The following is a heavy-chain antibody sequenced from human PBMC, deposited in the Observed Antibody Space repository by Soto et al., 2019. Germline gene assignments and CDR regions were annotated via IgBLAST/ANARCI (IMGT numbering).Heavy chain of an antibody. Sequence: EVQLLESGGGLVQPGGSLRLSCTASGFTFSSYAMSWVRQAPGQELEWVSTISGNSGKTNYAESVKGRFSISRDNSKNTVHLQLDSLRAEDTAVYFCAKLGFVLMELYYVHQWGHGTVVPVSS. D-gene: IGHD2-8*01. CDR3: AKLGFVLMELYYVHQ. CDR1: GFTFSSYA. V-gene: IGHV3-23*01. CDR2: ISGNSGKT. J-gene: IGHJ4*01.